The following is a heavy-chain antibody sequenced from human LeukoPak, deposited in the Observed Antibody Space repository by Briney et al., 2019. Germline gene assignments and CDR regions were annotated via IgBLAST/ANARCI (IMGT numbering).Heavy chain of an antibody. CDR1: GFTFTDYA. J-gene: IGHJ4*02. CDR3: RKDRDLGRQELRLYTVFDS. D-gene: IGHD2-15*01. Sequence: GGSLRLSCTASGFTFTDYAMSWVRHSPGKGLEWVSAISVTGTSTYYLDSVKGRFTISGDNSKDTLYLQLNRVRADDTAVYYCRKDRDLGRQELRLYTVFDSWGQGTLVTVSS. CDR2: ISVTGTST. V-gene: IGHV3-23*01.